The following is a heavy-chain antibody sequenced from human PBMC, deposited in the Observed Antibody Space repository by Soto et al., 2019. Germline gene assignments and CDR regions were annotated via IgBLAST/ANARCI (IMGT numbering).Heavy chain of an antibody. V-gene: IGHV4-59*01. CDR3: ARETTATPYDYYYYMDV. CDR1: GGSIGSSS. CDR2: ISYSGST. D-gene: IGHD4-4*01. Sequence: SETLSLTCTVSGGSIGSSSWSWIRQPPGKGLEWIGYISYSGSTNYNPSLQSRVTISVDTSNNQFSLNLSPVTAADTAVYYCARETTATPYDYYYYMDVWGKGTTVTVPS. J-gene: IGHJ6*03.